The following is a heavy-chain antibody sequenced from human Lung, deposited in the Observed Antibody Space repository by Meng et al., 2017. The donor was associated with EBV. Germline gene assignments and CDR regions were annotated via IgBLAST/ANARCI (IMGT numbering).Heavy chain of an antibody. CDR1: GDSLTSSTAH. J-gene: IGHJ5*02. CDR2: IYDSGST. V-gene: IGHV4-30-4*08. CDR3: AREYSSSSGLPGP. D-gene: IGHD6-6*01. Sequence: QLQRLGPAPGLGNPPETPSLTCSVSGDSLTSSTAHWGWIRQPPGKGLEWIGYIYDSGSTSYNPSLMSRVTISVDTSRNQFSLKLTSVTAADTAVYYCAREYSSSSGLPGPWGQGTLVTVSS.